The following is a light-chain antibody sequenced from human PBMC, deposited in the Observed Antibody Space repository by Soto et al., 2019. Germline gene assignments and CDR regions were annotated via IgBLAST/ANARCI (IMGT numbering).Light chain of an antibody. CDR3: SSYTSSNTLV. J-gene: IGLJ1*01. CDR1: SSDVGGYNY. V-gene: IGLV2-14*01. CDR2: DVS. Sequence: QSALTQPASVSGSPGQSITISCTGTSSDVGGYNYVSWYQQHPGKAPKLMIYDVSNRPSGVSNRFSDSKSGNTASLTVSGXXXXXXXXXXXSSYTSSNTLVFGTGTKLTVL.